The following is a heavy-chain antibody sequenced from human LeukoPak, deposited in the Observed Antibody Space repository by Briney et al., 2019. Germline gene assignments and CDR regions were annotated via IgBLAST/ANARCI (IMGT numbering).Heavy chain of an antibody. CDR3: AKDQYSSGWYVDY. CDR1: GFTFSSYA. D-gene: IGHD6-19*01. CDR2: ISGTGGNT. Sequence: GGSLRLSCAASGFTFSSYAMSWVRQAPGKGLEWVSGISGTGGNTYYTDSVKGRFTISRDNSKNTLYLQMNSLRAEDTAVYYCAKDQYSSGWYVDYWGQGTLVTVSS. J-gene: IGHJ4*02. V-gene: IGHV3-23*01.